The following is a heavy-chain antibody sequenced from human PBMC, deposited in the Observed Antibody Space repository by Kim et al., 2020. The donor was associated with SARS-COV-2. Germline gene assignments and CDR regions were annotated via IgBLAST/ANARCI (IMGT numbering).Heavy chain of an antibody. Sequence: GGSLRLSCAASGFTLSRYWMSWVRQPPGKGLEWVANIREDGSQKYYVDSVKGRFTISRDNAENSLFLQMNGLEVEDTAVYYCARDWYSNPPGIVFDFWG. CDR3: ARDWYSNPPGIVFDF. D-gene: IGHD6-13*01. V-gene: IGHV3-7*01. CDR1: GFTLSRYW. J-gene: IGHJ3*01. CDR2: IREDGSQK.